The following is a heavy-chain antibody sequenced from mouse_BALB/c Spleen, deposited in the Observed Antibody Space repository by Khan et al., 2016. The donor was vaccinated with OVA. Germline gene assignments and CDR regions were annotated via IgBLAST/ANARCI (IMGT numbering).Heavy chain of an antibody. J-gene: IGHJ4*01. CDR1: GYTFTNYG. CDR2: INTYTGEP. V-gene: IGHV9-3-1*01. Sequence: VQLQESGPELKKPGETVKISCKASGYTFTNYGMNWVKQAPGKGLKWMGWINTYTGEPTYTDDFKGRFAFSLETSASTAYLQINNLKNEDTATYCCARPPHFSYVMVYWGQGTSVTVSS. CDR3: ARPPHFSYVMVY.